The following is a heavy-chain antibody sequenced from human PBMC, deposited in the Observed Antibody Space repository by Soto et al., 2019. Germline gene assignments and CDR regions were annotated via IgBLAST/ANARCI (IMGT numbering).Heavy chain of an antibody. V-gene: IGHV3-74*01. J-gene: IGHJ4*02. D-gene: IGHD5-12*01. Sequence: GGSLRLSCAASGFTFSSYWIHWVRQAPGKGLVWVSRINSDGSSTSYADSVEGRFTISRDNAKNTLYLQMNSLRAEDTAVYYCASGHSGYDLKYWGKGNLVTVGS. CDR1: GFTFSSYW. CDR2: INSDGSST. CDR3: ASGHSGYDLKY.